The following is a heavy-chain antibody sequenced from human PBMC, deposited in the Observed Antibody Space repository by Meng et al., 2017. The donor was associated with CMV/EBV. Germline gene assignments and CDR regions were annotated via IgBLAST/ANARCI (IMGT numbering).Heavy chain of an antibody. V-gene: IGHV3-43*01. CDR1: GFTFDAYT. Sequence: CAASGFTFDAYTMHWVRQAPGKGLEWVSLISWDGGSTYYADSVKGRFTISRDNSKNSLYLQMNSLRTEDTALYYCAKDISGVSLIDYWGQGTLVTVSS. CDR3: AKDISGVSLIDY. CDR2: ISWDGGST. J-gene: IGHJ4*02. D-gene: IGHD3-3*01.